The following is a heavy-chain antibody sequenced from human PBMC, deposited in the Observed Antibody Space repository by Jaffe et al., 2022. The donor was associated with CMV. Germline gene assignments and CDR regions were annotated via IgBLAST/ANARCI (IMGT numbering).Heavy chain of an antibody. Sequence: QVQLVQSGAEVKKPGASVKVSCKASGYTFTGYYMHWVRQAPGQGLEWMGWINPNSGGTNYAQKFQGRVTMTRDTSISTAYMELSRLRSDDTAVYYCARALSHCSSTSCPPYYYYGMDVWGQGTTVTVSS. CDR1: GYTFTGYY. CDR2: INPNSGGT. J-gene: IGHJ6*02. V-gene: IGHV1-2*02. CDR3: ARALSHCSSTSCPPYYYYGMDV. D-gene: IGHD2-2*01.